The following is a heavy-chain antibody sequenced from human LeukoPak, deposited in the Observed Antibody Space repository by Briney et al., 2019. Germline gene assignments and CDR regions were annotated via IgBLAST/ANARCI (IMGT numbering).Heavy chain of an antibody. Sequence: GGSLRLSCAASPFTFSSYGMHWVRQAPHKGLERVADIYSDGRTTYYVDSVTGRFTIYRDNSKSTLYLQMNSLRDEDTAVYYCATGPQSAAAGILDYWGQGTLVTVSS. J-gene: IGHJ4*02. CDR1: PFTFSSYG. CDR3: ATGPQSAAAGILDY. CDR2: IYSDGRTT. D-gene: IGHD6-13*01. V-gene: IGHV3-33*01.